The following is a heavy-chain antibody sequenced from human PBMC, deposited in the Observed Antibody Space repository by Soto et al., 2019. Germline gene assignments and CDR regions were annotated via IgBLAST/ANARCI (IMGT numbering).Heavy chain of an antibody. J-gene: IGHJ3*01. V-gene: IGHV3-23*01. CDR2: ISSSGLST. CDR3: AKGRSAAAGRRAFDV. CDR1: GFTFSSYV. Sequence: VQLLESGGGLVQPGGSLRLSCAASGFTFSSYVMSWVRQAPGEGLEWVSTISSSGLSTYYADSVKGRFTISRDNYKNTLDLQVHGLRAEQAAVYYCAKGRSAAAGRRAFDVWGRGTRVTVSS. D-gene: IGHD6-13*01.